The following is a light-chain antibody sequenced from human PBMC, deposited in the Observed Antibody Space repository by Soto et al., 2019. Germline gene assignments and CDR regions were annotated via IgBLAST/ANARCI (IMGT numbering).Light chain of an antibody. Sequence: QSALTQPASVSGSPGQSITISCTGTSSDVGGYNYVSWYQQHPGKAPNLIIFDVSNRPSGVSNRFSGSKSGNSASLTISGLQAEDEADYYCSSYTGSNTTVVFGGWTKLTVL. CDR3: SSYTGSNTTVV. CDR1: SSDVGGYNY. CDR2: DVS. J-gene: IGLJ2*01. V-gene: IGLV2-14*01.